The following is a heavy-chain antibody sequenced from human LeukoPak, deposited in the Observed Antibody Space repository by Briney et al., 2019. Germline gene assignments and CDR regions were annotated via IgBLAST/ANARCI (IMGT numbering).Heavy chain of an antibody. CDR3: ARDLPRIVGATRNRYWFDP. D-gene: IGHD1-26*01. J-gene: IGHJ5*02. CDR2: ISAYNGNT. V-gene: IGHV1-18*01. CDR1: GYTFTSYG. Sequence: ASVKVSCKASGYTFTSYGISWVRQAPGQGLEWMGWISAYNGNTNYAQKLQGRVTMTTDTSTSTAHMELRSLRSDDTAVYYCARDLPRIVGATRNRYWFDPWGQGTLVTVSS.